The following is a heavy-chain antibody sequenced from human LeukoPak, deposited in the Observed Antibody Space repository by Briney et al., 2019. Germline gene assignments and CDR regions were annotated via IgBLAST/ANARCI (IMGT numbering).Heavy chain of an antibody. CDR2: ISGSGGST. D-gene: IGHD2-2*01. Sequence: PGGSLRLSCAASGFTFSSYAMSWVRQAPGKGLEWVSAISGSGGSTYYADSVKGRFTISRDNSKNTLYLQMNSLRAEDTAVYYCAKGYGRYCSSTSCPNWFDPWGQGTLVTVSS. J-gene: IGHJ5*02. CDR1: GFTFSSYA. V-gene: IGHV3-23*01. CDR3: AKGYGRYCSSTSCPNWFDP.